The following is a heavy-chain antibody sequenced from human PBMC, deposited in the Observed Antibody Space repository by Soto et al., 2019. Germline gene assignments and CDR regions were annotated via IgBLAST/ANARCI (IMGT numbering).Heavy chain of an antibody. CDR3: AKPTSSSWRPRGYYFDY. CDR1: GFTFSSYA. Sequence: EVRLLESGGGLVQPGGSLRLSCAASGFTFSSYAMSWVRQAPGKGLEWVSAISGSGGSTYYADSVKGRFTFSRDNSKNTLYLQMNSLRAEDTAVYYCAKPTSSSWRPRGYYFDYWGQGTLVTVSS. D-gene: IGHD6-13*01. J-gene: IGHJ4*02. CDR2: ISGSGGST. V-gene: IGHV3-23*01.